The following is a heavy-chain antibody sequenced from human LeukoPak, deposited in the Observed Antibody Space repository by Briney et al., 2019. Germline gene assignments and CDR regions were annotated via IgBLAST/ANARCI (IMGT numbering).Heavy chain of an antibody. D-gene: IGHD3-3*01. V-gene: IGHV4-59*02. CDR2: ISHNGNI. CDR3: ARGFCSDEICQVFTH. CDR1: GGAVNSYY. Sequence: SETLSLTCNVSGGAVNSYYWSWIRQTPGEGLKWIGYISHNGNIDYAPSLKSRVTMSIDTTKNQFSLKLTSVTAADTALYCCARGFCSDEICQVFTHWGQGILVTVSS. J-gene: IGHJ4*02.